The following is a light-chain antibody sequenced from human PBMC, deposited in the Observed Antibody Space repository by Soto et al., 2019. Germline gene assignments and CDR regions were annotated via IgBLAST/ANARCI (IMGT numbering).Light chain of an antibody. CDR3: EQRDSTRWT. Sequence: DIQMTQSPSSLSASVGDRVTITCRASQTISHYLNWYQQKPGKAPKLQIYGASSLQSGVPSRFSGRGAGTEFTLSSSSLQPEDFATYDCEQRDSTRWTFGQGTKGEIK. CDR1: QTISHY. V-gene: IGKV1-39*01. J-gene: IGKJ1*01. CDR2: GAS.